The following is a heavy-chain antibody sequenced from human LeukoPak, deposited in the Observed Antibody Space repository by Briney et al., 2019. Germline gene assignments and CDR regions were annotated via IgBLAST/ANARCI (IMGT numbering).Heavy chain of an antibody. V-gene: IGHV5-51*01. CDR3: ARRYCSGGSCYGNWFDP. J-gene: IGHJ5*02. CDR2: IYPGDSDT. CDR1: GYSFTSYW. D-gene: IGHD2-15*01. Sequence: GESLKISCKGSGYSFTSYWIGWVRQLPGKGLEWMGIIYPGDSDTRYSPSFQGQVTISADKSISTAYLQWSSLKASDTAMYYCARRYCSGGSCYGNWFDPWGQGTLVTVSS.